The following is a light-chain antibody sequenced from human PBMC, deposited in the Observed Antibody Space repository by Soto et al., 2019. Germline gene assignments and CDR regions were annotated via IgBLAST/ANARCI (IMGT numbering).Light chain of an antibody. CDR3: QQTYSFPLA. V-gene: IGKV1-39*01. J-gene: IGKJ3*01. CDR2: AAS. CDR1: QSINTF. Sequence: DIQMTQSPSSLSAFVGDRVTITCRASQSINTFLNWYQQKPGKAPKLLIYAASSLQSEVPSRFSGSGSGTDFTLTISSLQPEDFATYYCQQTYSFPLAFGPGTKVDV.